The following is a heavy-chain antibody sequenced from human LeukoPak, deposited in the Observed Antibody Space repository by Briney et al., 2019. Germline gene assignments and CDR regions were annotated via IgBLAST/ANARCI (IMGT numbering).Heavy chain of an antibody. CDR2: IRSAVDTT. CDR1: GFTFSNYG. V-gene: IGHV3-23*01. J-gene: IGHJ4*02. D-gene: IGHD3/OR15-3a*01. CDR3: AKHFCTGLDCSLFDS. Sequence: PGGSLRLSCAASGFTFSNYGVSWVRQAPGKGLEWDSGIRSAVDTTHYADSVKGRFIISRDNSKNTLSLQLNSLRPEDTPLYYCAKHFCTGLDCSLFDSWGQGTLVTVSS.